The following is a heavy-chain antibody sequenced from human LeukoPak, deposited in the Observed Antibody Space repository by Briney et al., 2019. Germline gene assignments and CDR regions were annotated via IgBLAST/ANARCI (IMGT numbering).Heavy chain of an antibody. CDR2: IYHSGST. J-gene: IGHJ3*02. V-gene: IGHV4-30-2*01. Sequence: SETLSLTCTVSGGSVSSGSYYWSWIRQPPGKGLEWIGYIYHSGSTYYNPSLKSRVTISVDRSKNQFSLKLSSVTAADTAVYYCAREASPPNDAFDIWGQGTMVTVSS. CDR3: AREASPPNDAFDI. CDR1: GGSVSSGSYY.